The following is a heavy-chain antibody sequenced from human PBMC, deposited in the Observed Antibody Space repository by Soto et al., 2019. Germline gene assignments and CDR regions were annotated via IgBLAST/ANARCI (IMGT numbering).Heavy chain of an antibody. CDR1: GFIFGNYM. D-gene: IGHD2-15*01. CDR2: IRDGGEST. CDR3: APHVHCSGGSCHYDACDI. J-gene: IGHJ3*02. Sequence: EVQLLESGGGLVQPGESLRLSCAFSGFIFGNYMMTWVRQAPGKGLEWVSTIRDGGESTYYADSVKGRFTISRDNSKNTLYLHMDSLGVEDTTVYYCAPHVHCSGGSCHYDACDIRGQGTMVTVSS. V-gene: IGHV3-23*01.